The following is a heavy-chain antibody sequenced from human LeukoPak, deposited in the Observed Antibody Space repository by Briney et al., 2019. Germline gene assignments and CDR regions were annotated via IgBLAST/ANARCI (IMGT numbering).Heavy chain of an antibody. V-gene: IGHV3-49*03. J-gene: IGHJ4*02. CDR1: GFTFGDYA. D-gene: IGHD1-26*01. CDR3: TREKPVGADPYYFGY. Sequence: PGRSLRLSCTASGFTFGDYAMSWFRQAPGKGLEWVGFIRSKAYGGTTEYAASVKGRFTISRDDSKSIAYLQMNSLKTEDTAVYYCTREKPVGADPYYFGYWGQGTLVTVSS. CDR2: IRSKAYGGTT.